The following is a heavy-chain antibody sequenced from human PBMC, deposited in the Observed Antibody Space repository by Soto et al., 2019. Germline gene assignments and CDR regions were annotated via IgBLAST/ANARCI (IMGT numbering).Heavy chain of an antibody. CDR3: ARPYDFWSGSGPFDY. CDR1: GYTFTSYG. Sequence: ASVKVSCKASGYTFTSYGISWVRQAPGQGLEWMGWISAYNGNTNYAQKLQGRVTMTTDTSTNTAYMELRSLRSDDTAVYYCARPYDFWSGSGPFDYWGQGTLVTVSS. D-gene: IGHD3-3*01. J-gene: IGHJ4*02. CDR2: ISAYNGNT. V-gene: IGHV1-18*01.